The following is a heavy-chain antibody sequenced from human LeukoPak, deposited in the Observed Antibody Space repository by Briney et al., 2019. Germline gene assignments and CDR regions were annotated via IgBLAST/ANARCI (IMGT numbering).Heavy chain of an antibody. CDR1: GFTFITYG. V-gene: IGHV3-30*02. D-gene: IGHD6-13*01. Sequence: GGSLRLSCAASGFTFITYGMHWVRQAPCKGLDWVAFIRSDGSDKYYADSVKGRFTISRDNSKNTLHLQMNNLRAEDTAVYYCAKDVSYSTSSFDYWGQGTLVSVSS. J-gene: IGHJ4*02. CDR2: IRSDGSDK. CDR3: AKDVSYSTSSFDY.